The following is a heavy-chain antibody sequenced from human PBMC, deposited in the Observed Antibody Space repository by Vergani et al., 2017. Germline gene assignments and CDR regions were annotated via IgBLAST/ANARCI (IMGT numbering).Heavy chain of an antibody. J-gene: IGHJ3*02. CDR1: GFTFGYYA. Sequence: EVQLVESGGDLVQPGRSLRLSCTASGFTFGYYAMDWFRQAPGQGLEWVGGIRSKAYGQATIYAASVKGRFTISRDDSKSIAYLQMNNLQTEDTAMYYCARDGHYSVLSGYYIGGGFDIWGQGTMVTVSS. CDR2: IRSKAYGQAT. V-gene: IGHV3-49*03. D-gene: IGHD3-3*01. CDR3: ARDGHYSVLSGYYIGGGFDI.